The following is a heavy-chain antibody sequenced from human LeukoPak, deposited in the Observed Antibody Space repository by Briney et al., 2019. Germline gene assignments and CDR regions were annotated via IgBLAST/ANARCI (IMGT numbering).Heavy chain of an antibody. CDR1: GFTFSNYA. CDR2: ISGSGDNT. D-gene: IGHD2-21*02. V-gene: IGHV3-23*01. Sequence: GGSLRLSCAASGFTFSNYAMSWVRQAPGKGLEWVSAISGSGDNTYYADSVKGRFTVSRDNTKNTLYVQMKSLRAEDTAVYYCAKDFVVVPGNVNYFDYWGQGTLVTVSS. CDR3: AKDFVVVPGNVNYFDY. J-gene: IGHJ4*02.